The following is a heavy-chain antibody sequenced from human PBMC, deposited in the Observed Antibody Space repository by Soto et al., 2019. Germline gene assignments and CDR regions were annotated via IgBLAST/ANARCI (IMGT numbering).Heavy chain of an antibody. V-gene: IGHV3-23*01. J-gene: IGHJ4*02. D-gene: IGHD4-17*01. CDR1: GFTFSSYA. CDR2: ISGSGGST. Sequence: EVQLLESGGGLVQPGGSLRLSCAASGFTFSSYAMTWVRQAAGKGLEWVSAISGSGGSTYYADSVKGRFTISRDNSKNTLYLQMNSLRAEDTAVYYCAREGTTVVTPSDYWGQGTLVTVSS. CDR3: AREGTTVVTPSDY.